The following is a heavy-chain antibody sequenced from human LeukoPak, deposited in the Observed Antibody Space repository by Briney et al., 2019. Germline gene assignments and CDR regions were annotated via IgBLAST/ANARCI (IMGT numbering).Heavy chain of an antibody. V-gene: IGHV1-2*04. D-gene: IGHD3-10*01. J-gene: IGHJ6*02. CDR1: GYTFTGYY. CDR3: ARDGSDWDYYYYGMDV. Sequence: ASVKVSCKASGYTFTGYYMHWVRQAPGQGLEWMGWINPNSGGTNYAQKFQGWVTMTRDTSISTAYMELSRLRSDDTAVYYCARDGSDWDYYYYGMDVWGQGTTVTVSS. CDR2: INPNSGGT.